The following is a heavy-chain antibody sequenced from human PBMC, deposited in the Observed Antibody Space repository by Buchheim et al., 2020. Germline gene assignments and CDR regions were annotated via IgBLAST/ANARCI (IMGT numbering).Heavy chain of an antibody. V-gene: IGHV3-7*01. CDR3: GRYLGSYGMDV. D-gene: IGHD3-16*01. CDR2: INGDGSGK. CDR1: GFSFRRDW. Sequence: EVQLVESGGGLVQPGGSLRLSCVGSGFSFRRDWMSWVRQAPGKGLEWVANINGDGSGKYYVDSVKGRFTISRDDAKSSLFLQMNSLRAEDTAVYYCGRYLGSYGMDVWGQGTT. J-gene: IGHJ6*02.